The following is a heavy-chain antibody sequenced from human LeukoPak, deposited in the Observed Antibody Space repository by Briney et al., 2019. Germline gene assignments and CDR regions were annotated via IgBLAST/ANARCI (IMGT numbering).Heavy chain of an antibody. CDR3: AREGYYGSGSPPSLYFDY. V-gene: IGHV3-23*01. J-gene: IGHJ4*02. D-gene: IGHD3-10*01. CDR1: GFTFSSYA. CDR2: ISGSGSMT. Sequence: GGSLRLSCAASGFTFSSYAIAWVRRAPGKGLKWVSTISGSGSMTYYADSVKGRFTISRDNSRSTLYLQMNSLRPEDTAIYYCAREGYYGSGSPPSLYFDYWGQGTLVTVSS.